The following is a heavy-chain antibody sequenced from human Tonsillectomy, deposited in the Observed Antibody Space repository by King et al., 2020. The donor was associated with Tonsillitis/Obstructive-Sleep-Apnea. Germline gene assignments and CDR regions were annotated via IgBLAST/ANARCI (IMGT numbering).Heavy chain of an antibody. CDR2: IRSKAYGGTT. J-gene: IGHJ4*02. CDR3: TRGLYRGRYLFDY. D-gene: IGHD1-26*01. V-gene: IGHV3-49*05. CDR1: GFTFGDHA. Sequence: LVESGGGLVKPGRSLRLSFSASGFTFGDHALSWFRQAPGKGLGWVGFIRSKAYGGTTEYAASVKGRFTISRDDSKSIAYLQMDSLKTEDTAVYYCTRGLYRGRYLFDYWGQGTLVTVSS.